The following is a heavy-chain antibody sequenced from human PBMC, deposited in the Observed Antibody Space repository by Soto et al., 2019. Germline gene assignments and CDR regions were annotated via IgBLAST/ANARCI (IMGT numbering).Heavy chain of an antibody. D-gene: IGHD3-3*01. CDR3: ARDLIFSRWSGFDY. J-gene: IGHJ4*02. Sequence: PSETLSLTCAVSGGSISSYYWSWIRQPPGKGLEWIGYISYSGSTNYNPSLKSRVTISVDTSKNQLSLKLSSVTAADTAVYYCARDLIFSRWSGFDYWGQGTLVTVSS. CDR2: ISYSGST. CDR1: GGSISSYY. V-gene: IGHV4-59*01.